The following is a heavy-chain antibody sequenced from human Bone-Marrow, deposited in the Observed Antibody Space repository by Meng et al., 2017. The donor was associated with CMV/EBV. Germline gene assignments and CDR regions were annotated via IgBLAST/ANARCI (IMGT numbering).Heavy chain of an antibody. D-gene: IGHD6-13*01. J-gene: IGHJ4*02. CDR1: GYTFTSYY. CDR2: INPSGGST. Sequence: ASVKVSCKASGYTFTSYYMHWVRQAPGQGLEWMGIINPSGGSTSYAQKLQGRVTMTRDTSTSTVYMELSSLRSDDTAVYYCARAPRIAAAGTMLILDYWGQGTLVTVSS. V-gene: IGHV1-46*01. CDR3: ARAPRIAAAGTMLILDY.